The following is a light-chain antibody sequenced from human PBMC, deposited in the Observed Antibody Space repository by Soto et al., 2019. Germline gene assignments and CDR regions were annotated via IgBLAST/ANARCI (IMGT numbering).Light chain of an antibody. CDR2: GAS. J-gene: IGKJ3*01. CDR3: QQYSSSPPEFT. V-gene: IGKV3-20*01. CDR1: QSISSNY. Sequence: EIVLTQSPGTLSLSPGERATLSCRASQSISSNYLAWYQQRPGQAPRLLIFGASYRATGIPDRFSGSGSGTDFTLTISRLYPEDFAGYYCQQYSSSPPEFTFGPGTRVDSK.